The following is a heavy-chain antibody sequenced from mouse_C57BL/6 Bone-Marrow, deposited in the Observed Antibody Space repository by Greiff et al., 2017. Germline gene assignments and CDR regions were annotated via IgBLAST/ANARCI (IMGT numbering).Heavy chain of an antibody. D-gene: IGHD2-4*01. CDR2: ILPGSGST. V-gene: IGHV1-9*01. Sequence: VQLQQSGAELMKPGASVKLSCKATGYTFPGYWIEWVKQRPGHGLEWIGEILPGSGSTTYNEKLKGKATFTADTSSNTAYMQLSSLTTEDSAIYYCAKVGHDYEGYWGQGTTLTVSS. CDR3: AKVGHDYEGY. CDR1: GYTFPGYW. J-gene: IGHJ2*01.